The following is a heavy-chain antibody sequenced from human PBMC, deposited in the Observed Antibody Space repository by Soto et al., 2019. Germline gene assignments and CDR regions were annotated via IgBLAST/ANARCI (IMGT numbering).Heavy chain of an antibody. V-gene: IGHV3-73*02. D-gene: IGHD2-21*01. CDR3: TRTFDGSDSFFPDFDY. Sequence: EVQLVESGGGLVQPGGSLTLSCAASGFIFSGSAVHWVRQASGKGLEWVGRIGRKPNNYATAYAASVKGKFTISRDDSKNTAYLQMNSLPTEDTALYFCTRTFDGSDSFFPDFDYWGQGTLVTVSS. J-gene: IGHJ4*02. CDR2: IGRKPNNYAT. CDR1: GFIFSGSA.